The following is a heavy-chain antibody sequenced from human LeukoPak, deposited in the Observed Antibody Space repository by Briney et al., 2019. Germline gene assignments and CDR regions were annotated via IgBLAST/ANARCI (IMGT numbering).Heavy chain of an antibody. D-gene: IGHD6-6*01. J-gene: IGHJ4*02. Sequence: SETLSLTCTVSGGSISSYYWSWIRQPPGKGLEWIGYIYHSGSTYYNPSLKSRVTISVDRSKNQFSLKLSSVTAADTAVYYCAREQVEYSSSWMSAQKYYFDYWGQGTLVTVSS. CDR1: GGSISSYY. CDR2: IYHSGST. V-gene: IGHV4-59*12. CDR3: AREQVEYSSSWMSAQKYYFDY.